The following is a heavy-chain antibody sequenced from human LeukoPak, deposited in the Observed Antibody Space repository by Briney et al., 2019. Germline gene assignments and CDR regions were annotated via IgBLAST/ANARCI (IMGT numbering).Heavy chain of an antibody. CDR1: GYTFTSHA. J-gene: IGHJ4*02. D-gene: IGHD4-17*01. V-gene: IGHV1-3*01. Sequence: ASVKVSCKASGYTFTSHAMHWVRQAPGQRLEWMGWINAGNGNTKYSQKFQGRVTITRDTSASTAYMELSSLGSEDTAVYYCARDLGGDYGWNALDYWGQGTLVTVSS. CDR3: ARDLGGDYGWNALDY. CDR2: INAGNGNT.